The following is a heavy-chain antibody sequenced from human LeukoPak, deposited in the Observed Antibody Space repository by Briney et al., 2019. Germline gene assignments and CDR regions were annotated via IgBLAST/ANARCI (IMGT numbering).Heavy chain of an antibody. CDR1: GGSISSFY. V-gene: IGHV4-59*01. Sequence: SETLSLTCTVSGGSISSFYWSWIRQPPGKGLEWIGYIYYSGSTSYNPSLKSRVTISVDTSKNQFSLKLSSVTAADTAVYYCARGGATWIVFDYWGQGTLVTVSS. J-gene: IGHJ4*02. CDR3: ARGGATWIVFDY. D-gene: IGHD1-26*01. CDR2: IYYSGST.